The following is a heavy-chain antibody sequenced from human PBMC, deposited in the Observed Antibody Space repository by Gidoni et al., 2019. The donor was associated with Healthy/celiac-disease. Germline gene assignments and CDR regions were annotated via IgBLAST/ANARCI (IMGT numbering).Heavy chain of an antibody. CDR2: IYYSGST. CDR3: ARSIYCSGGSCYSVRWFDP. J-gene: IGHJ5*02. Sequence: QVQLQESGPGLGKPSETLSLTCTVSGGSVSSGSYYGSWIRQPPGKGLEWIGYIYYSGSTNYNPSLKSRVTISVDTSKNQFSLKLSSVTAADTAVYYCARSIYCSGGSCYSVRWFDPWGQGTLVTVSS. D-gene: IGHD2-15*01. V-gene: IGHV4-61*01. CDR1: GGSVSSGSYY.